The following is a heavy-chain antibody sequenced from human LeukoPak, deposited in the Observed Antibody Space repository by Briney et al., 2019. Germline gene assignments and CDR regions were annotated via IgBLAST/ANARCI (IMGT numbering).Heavy chain of an antibody. D-gene: IGHD3-3*01. CDR1: GDFVTSSNAA. J-gene: IGHJ4*02. Sequence: SQTLSLTCAISGDFVTSSNAAWNWVRQSPSRGLEWLGRTYLRSRWYHDFAESVKSRISINADTSKNQFSLQLNSVTPEDTAVYYCARDGGPTGVLNFDYWGQGTLVTVSS. V-gene: IGHV6-1*01. CDR2: TYLRSRWYH. CDR3: ARDGGPTGVLNFDY.